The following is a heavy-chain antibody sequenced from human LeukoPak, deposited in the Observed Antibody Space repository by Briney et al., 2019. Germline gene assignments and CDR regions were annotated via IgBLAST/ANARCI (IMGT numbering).Heavy chain of an antibody. Sequence: GGSLRLSCAASGFTFSSYEMNWVRQAPGKGLEWVSYISSSSSTIYYADSVKGRFTISRDNAKNSLFLQMNSLRVEDTAVYYCTIETVAGYYYWGQGTLVTVSS. CDR3: TIETVAGYYY. CDR1: GFTFSSYE. D-gene: IGHD6-13*01. CDR2: ISSSSSTI. V-gene: IGHV3-48*01. J-gene: IGHJ4*02.